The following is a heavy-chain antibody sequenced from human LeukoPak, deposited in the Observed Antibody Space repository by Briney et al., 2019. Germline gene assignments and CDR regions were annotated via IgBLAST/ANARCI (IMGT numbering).Heavy chain of an antibody. J-gene: IGHJ4*02. CDR1: GGSISSYY. V-gene: IGHV4-4*07. CDR2: IYTSGST. CDR3: ARDLHYDYVWGSYRLIDY. Sequence: PSETLSLTCTVSGGSISSYYWSWIRQPAGKGLEWIGRIYTSGSTNYNPSLKSRVTMSVDTSKNQFSLQLSSVTAADTAVYYCARDLHYDYVWGSYRLIDYWGQGTLVTVSS. D-gene: IGHD3-16*02.